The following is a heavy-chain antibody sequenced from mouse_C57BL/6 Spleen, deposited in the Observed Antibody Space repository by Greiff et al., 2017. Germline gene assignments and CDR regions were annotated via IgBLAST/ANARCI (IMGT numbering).Heavy chain of an antibody. CDR2: IYPGSGST. V-gene: IGHV1-55*01. J-gene: IGHJ1*03. Sequence: VQLQQPGAELVKPGASVKMSCKASGYTFTSYWITWVKQRPGQGLEWIGDIYPGSGSTNYNEKFKSKATLTVDTSSSTAYMQLSSLTSEDSAVYYCARSYSNYEGYFDVWGTGTTVTVSS. CDR3: ARSYSNYEGYFDV. CDR1: GYTFTSYW. D-gene: IGHD2-5*01.